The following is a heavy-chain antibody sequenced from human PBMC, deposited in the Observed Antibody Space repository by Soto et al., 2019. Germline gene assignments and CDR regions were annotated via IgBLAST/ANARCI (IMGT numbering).Heavy chain of an antibody. V-gene: IGHV4-39*01. Sequence: QLQLQESGPGLVKPSETLSLTCTVSGGSISSSSYYWGLIRQPPGKGLEWIGNIYYTGSTHYNPSLKSRVTMSVDTSKNQFSLKLTSVTAADTAVYYCARELGSGSYIDYWGQGTLVTVSS. J-gene: IGHJ4*02. CDR1: GGSISSSSYY. CDR3: ARELGSGSYIDY. CDR2: IYYTGST. D-gene: IGHD3-10*01.